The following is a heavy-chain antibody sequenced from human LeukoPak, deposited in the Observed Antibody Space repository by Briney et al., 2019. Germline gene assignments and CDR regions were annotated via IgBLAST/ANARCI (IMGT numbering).Heavy chain of an antibody. CDR2: INWNGRIT. J-gene: IGHJ6*03. D-gene: IGHD5-18*01. CDR3: ARGSVQLWLRDTYYYMDV. CDR1: GFTFDDYA. Sequence: GGSLRLSCAASGFTFDDYAMNWVRQVPGRGLEWVSGINWNGRITEYADSVKDRFAISRQNTKNSLYLYMNNLGGEDTALYFCARGSVQLWLRDTYYYMDVWGKGTTVTVSS. V-gene: IGHV3-20*04.